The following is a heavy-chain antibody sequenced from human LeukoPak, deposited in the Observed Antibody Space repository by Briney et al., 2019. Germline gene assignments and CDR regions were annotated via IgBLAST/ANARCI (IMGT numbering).Heavy chain of an antibody. V-gene: IGHV4-39*01. J-gene: IGHJ5*02. CDR2: IYYSGST. Sequence: PSETLSLTCTVSGGSISSSSYYWGWIRQPPGKGLEWIGSIYYSGSTYYNPSLKSRVTISVDTSKNQFSLKLSSVTAADTAVYYCARHIVSVRAWFDPWGQGTLVTVSS. D-gene: IGHD4-17*01. CDR3: ARHIVSVRAWFDP. CDR1: GGSISSSSYY.